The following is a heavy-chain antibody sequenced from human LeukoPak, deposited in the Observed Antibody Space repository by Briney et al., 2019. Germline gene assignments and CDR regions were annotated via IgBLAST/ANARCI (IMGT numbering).Heavy chain of an antibody. CDR2: ITTDETT. CDR1: GFPFTITW. V-gene: IGHV3-74*01. CDR3: AKDWFATTDY. J-gene: IGHJ4*02. Sequence: TGGSLRLSCAASGFPFTITWMRWFRQVPGKGLMWVSLITTDETTTYADSVRGRFTISRDDAKNTVYLQMNSLRVEDTAVYYCAKDWFATTDYWGQGILVTVSS. D-gene: IGHD1/OR15-1a*01.